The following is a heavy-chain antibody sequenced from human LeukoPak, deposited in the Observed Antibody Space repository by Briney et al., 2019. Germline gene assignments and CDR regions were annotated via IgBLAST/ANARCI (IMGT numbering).Heavy chain of an antibody. Sequence: SVKVSCKASGGTLSSYAISWVRQAPGQGLEWMGRIIPIFGTANYAQKFQGRVTITTDESTSTAYMELSSLRSEDTAVYYCARDLTDRDGYNSNWFDPWGQGTLVTVSS. D-gene: IGHD5-24*01. V-gene: IGHV1-69*05. CDR2: IIPIFGTA. CDR3: ARDLTDRDGYNSNWFDP. J-gene: IGHJ5*02. CDR1: GGTLSSYA.